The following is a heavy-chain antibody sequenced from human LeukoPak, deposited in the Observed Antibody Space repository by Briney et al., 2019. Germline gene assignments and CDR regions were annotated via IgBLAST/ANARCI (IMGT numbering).Heavy chain of an antibody. J-gene: IGHJ4*02. CDR1: GFTFSSYG. CDR2: IWYDGSNK. D-gene: IGHD4-4*01. CDR3: ARTHSNLAFDY. Sequence: GGSLRLSCAASGFTFSSYGMHWVRQAPGKGLEWVAVIWYDGSNKYYADSVKGRFTISRDNSKNTLYLQMNSLRAEDTAVYYCARTHSNLAFDYWGQGTLVTVPS. V-gene: IGHV3-33*01.